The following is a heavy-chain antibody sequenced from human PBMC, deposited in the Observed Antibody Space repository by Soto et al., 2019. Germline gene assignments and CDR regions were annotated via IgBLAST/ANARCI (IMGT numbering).Heavy chain of an antibody. Sequence: SVKVSCKASGGTFSSYAISWVRQAPGQGLEWMGGIIPIFGTANYAQKFQGRVTITADKSTSTAYMELSSLRSEDTAVYYCAGGSCQQETLLCYYGMDVCGQGPTVTVSS. V-gene: IGHV1-69*06. J-gene: IGHJ6*02. CDR3: AGGSCQQETLLCYYGMDV. CDR2: IIPIFGTA. D-gene: IGHD2-15*01. CDR1: GGTFSSYA.